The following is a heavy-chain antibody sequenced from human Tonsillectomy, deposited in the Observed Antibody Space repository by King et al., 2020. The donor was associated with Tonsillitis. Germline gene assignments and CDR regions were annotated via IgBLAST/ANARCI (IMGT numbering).Heavy chain of an antibody. CDR1: GGTFSNYA. J-gene: IGHJ4*02. CDR3: ARDREQMTLDNYYFDS. Sequence: VQLVQSGAEVKKPGSSVKVSCKASGGTFSNYAVSWVRQAPGQGLEWMGGIIPIFGTTNYAQKFHDRVTITADESTRTAYMELSSLRSEDTAVYYCARDREQMTLDNYYFDSWGQGTLVTVSS. V-gene: IGHV1-69*12. CDR2: IIPIFGTT. D-gene: IGHD4/OR15-4a*01.